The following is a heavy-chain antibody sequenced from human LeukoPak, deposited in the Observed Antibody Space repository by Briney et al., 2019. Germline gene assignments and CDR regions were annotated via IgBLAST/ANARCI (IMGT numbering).Heavy chain of an antibody. J-gene: IGHJ6*02. Sequence: GASVKVSCKASGGTFSSYAISWVRQAPGQGLEWMGGIIPIFGTANYAQKFQGRVTITADESTSTAYMELSSLRSEDTAVYYCASGYCSGGSCPWPDYYYYYGMDVWGQGTTVTASS. CDR1: GGTFSSYA. CDR2: IIPIFGTA. CDR3: ASGYCSGGSCPWPDYYYYYGMDV. D-gene: IGHD2-15*01. V-gene: IGHV1-69*13.